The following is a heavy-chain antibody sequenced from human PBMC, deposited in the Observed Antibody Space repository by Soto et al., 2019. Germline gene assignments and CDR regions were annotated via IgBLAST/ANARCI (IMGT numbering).Heavy chain of an antibody. Sequence: GASVKVSCKSSGYTFTSYDINWVRQATGQGLEWMGWMNPNSGNTGYAQKFQGRVTMTRNTSISTAYMELSSLRSEDTAVYYCATLGYCSGGSCYNTDPFDYWGQGTLVTVSS. CDR1: GYTFTSYD. D-gene: IGHD2-15*01. J-gene: IGHJ4*02. CDR3: ATLGYCSGGSCYNTDPFDY. CDR2: MNPNSGNT. V-gene: IGHV1-8*01.